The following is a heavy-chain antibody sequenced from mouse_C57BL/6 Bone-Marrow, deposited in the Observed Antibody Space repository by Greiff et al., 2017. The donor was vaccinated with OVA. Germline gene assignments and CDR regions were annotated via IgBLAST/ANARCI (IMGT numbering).Heavy chain of an antibody. J-gene: IGHJ4*01. Sequence: QVHVKQSGAELARPGASVKLSCKASGYTFTSYGISWVKQRTGQGLEWIGEIYPRSGNTYYNEKFKGKGTLTADKSSSTAYMELRSLTSEDSAVYFCARTGYFWDYWGQGTTVTVSS. CDR1: GYTFTSYG. V-gene: IGHV1-81*01. CDR2: IYPRSGNT. D-gene: IGHD2-3*01. CDR3: ARTGYFWDY.